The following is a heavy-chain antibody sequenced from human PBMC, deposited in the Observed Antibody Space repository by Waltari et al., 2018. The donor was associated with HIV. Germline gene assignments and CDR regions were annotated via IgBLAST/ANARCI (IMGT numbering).Heavy chain of an antibody. Sequence: QVQLQESGPGLVKPSETLSLTCRVSGGSFNNYYWSWIRQSPGKGLEWIGYILYSGFTNYNPSLKSRVTMSVDTSKNQFSLKLSSVTAADTAVYYCARRGIAARELDNWGQGTLVTVSS. V-gene: IGHV4-59*01. J-gene: IGHJ4*02. CDR1: GGSFNNYY. D-gene: IGHD6-6*01. CDR2: ILYSGFT. CDR3: ARRGIAARELDN.